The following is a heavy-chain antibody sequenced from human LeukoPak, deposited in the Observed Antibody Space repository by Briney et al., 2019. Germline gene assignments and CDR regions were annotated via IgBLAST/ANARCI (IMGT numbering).Heavy chain of an antibody. J-gene: IGHJ6*03. CDR3: ATYSSGWSYYYYYMDV. Sequence: GASVKVSCKASGGTFSSYAISWVRQATGQGLEWMGWMNPNSGNTGYAQKFQGRVTITRNTSISTAYMELSSLRSEDTAVYYCATYSSGWSYYYYYMDVWGKGTTVTVSS. V-gene: IGHV1-8*03. CDR2: MNPNSGNT. D-gene: IGHD6-19*01. CDR1: GGTFSSYA.